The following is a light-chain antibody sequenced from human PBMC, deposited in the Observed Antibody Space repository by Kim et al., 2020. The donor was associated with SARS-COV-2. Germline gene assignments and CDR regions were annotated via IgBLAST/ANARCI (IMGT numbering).Light chain of an antibody. V-gene: IGKV3-11*01. CDR1: QSVGTY. Sequence: PGERATLACRASQSVGTYLAWYQQKPGQAPRLLIYDASKRATGSPARFRGSGSGTDFTLTIGTLEPEDSAVYYCQQRGNFGQGTRLEIK. CDR3: QQRGN. CDR2: DAS. J-gene: IGKJ5*01.